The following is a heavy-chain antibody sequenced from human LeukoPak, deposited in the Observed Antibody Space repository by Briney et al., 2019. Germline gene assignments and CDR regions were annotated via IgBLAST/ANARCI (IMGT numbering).Heavy chain of an antibody. CDR2: IYSGGNT. CDR3: ARGAGGTYPFDY. CDR1: GFTVNNY. D-gene: IGHD1-26*01. Sequence: PGGSLRLSCAASGFTVNNYMSWVRQAPGKGLECVSVIYSGGNTYYADSVKGRFTISRDNSKNTLFLQMSSLRADDTAVYYCARGAGGTYPFDYWGQGTLVTVSS. V-gene: IGHV3-66*01. J-gene: IGHJ4*02.